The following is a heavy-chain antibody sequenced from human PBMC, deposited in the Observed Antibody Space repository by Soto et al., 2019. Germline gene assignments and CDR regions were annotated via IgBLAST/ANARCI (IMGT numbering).Heavy chain of an antibody. Sequence: PSETLALTCTVSGGSISSGDDYGSWIRQPPGKGLEWIGDIYYSGSTYYNPSLKSRVTISLDKSKNQFSLKLSSVTAADTAVYYCARVREVPLGEFPTGFDTWGEGTLVTVS. J-gene: IGHJ5*02. V-gene: IGHV4-30-4*01. CDR3: ARVREVPLGEFPTGFDT. D-gene: IGHD3-16*01. CDR2: IYYSGST. CDR1: GGSISSGDDY.